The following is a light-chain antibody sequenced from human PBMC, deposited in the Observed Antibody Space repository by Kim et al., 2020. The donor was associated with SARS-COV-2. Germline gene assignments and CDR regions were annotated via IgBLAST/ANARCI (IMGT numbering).Light chain of an antibody. CDR1: PSGSNY. CDR3: QQRNNWPPVT. CDR2: DAS. V-gene: IGKV3-11*01. Sequence: LSPGERATRSGRASPSGSNYLAWYQQRPGQAPRLLIYDASNRATGIPARFSGSGSGTDFTLTISSLEPEDFAVYYCQQRNNWPPVTFGGGTKLEI. J-gene: IGKJ4*01.